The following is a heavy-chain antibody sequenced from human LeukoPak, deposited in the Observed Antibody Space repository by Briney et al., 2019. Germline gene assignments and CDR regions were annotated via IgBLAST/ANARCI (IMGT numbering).Heavy chain of an antibody. Sequence: CXXSGYXXTELSMHXVRQAPGKGGEWMGGFDPEDGETIYAQKFQGRVTMTEDTSTDTAYMELSSLRSEDTAVYYCATPLLDFWSGGDDAFDIWGQGTMVTVSS. CDR3: ATPLLDFWSGGDDAFDI. J-gene: IGHJ3*02. D-gene: IGHD3-3*01. CDR1: GYXXTELS. CDR2: FDPEDGET. V-gene: IGHV1-24*01.